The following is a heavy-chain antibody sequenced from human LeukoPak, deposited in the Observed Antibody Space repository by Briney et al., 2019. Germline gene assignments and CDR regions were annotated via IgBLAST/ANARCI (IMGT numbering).Heavy chain of an antibody. CDR3: AKASWVSSNDAVR. CDR1: GLSFSSFA. CDR2: IRGNGEA. J-gene: IGHJ4*02. V-gene: IGHV3-23*01. D-gene: IGHD1-1*01. Sequence: GGSRRPSWAAAGLSFSSFAMSWVRQGPARGRGWFSCIRGNGEAFYANSVRGGFTLSSDSSRNTVSFQLNNLEVGATSIFYCAKASWVSSNDAVRWGQGTLVTASS.